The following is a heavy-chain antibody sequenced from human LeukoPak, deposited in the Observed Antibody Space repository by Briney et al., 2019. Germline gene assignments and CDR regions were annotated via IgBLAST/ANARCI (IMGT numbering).Heavy chain of an antibody. Sequence: SETLSLTCTVSGGSISSSSYYWGWIRQPPGKGLEWIGSIYYSGSTYYNPSLKSRFTISVDTSKNQFSLKLSSVTAADTAVYYCARRLPPPWCFDLWGRGTLVTVSS. V-gene: IGHV4-39*07. CDR1: GGSISSSSYY. CDR2: IYYSGST. J-gene: IGHJ2*01. CDR3: ARRLPPPWCFDL.